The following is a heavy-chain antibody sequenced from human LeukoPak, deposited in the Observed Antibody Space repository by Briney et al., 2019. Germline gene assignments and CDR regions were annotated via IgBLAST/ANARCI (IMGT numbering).Heavy chain of an antibody. Sequence: PSQTLSLTCTASGGSISSGSYYWSWIRQPAGKGLEWIGRIYTSGSTNYNPSLKSRVTISVDTSKNQFSLKLSSVTAADTAVYYCARYNWNPSDHMDVWGKGTTVTVSS. J-gene: IGHJ6*03. CDR2: IYTSGST. CDR1: GGSISSGSYY. D-gene: IGHD1-20*01. V-gene: IGHV4-61*02. CDR3: ARYNWNPSDHMDV.